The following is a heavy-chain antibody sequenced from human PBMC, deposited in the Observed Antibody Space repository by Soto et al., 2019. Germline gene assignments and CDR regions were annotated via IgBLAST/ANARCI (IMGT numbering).Heavy chain of an antibody. CDR3: ARARLQSIAARYYFDY. CDR1: GGSISSGGYY. Sequence: SETLSLTCTVSGGSISSGGYYWSWIRQHPGKGLEWIGYIYYSGSTYYNPSLKSRVTISVDTSKNQFSLKLSSVTAADTAVYYCARARLQSIAARYYFDYWGQGTLVTVSS. V-gene: IGHV4-31*03. CDR2: IYYSGST. J-gene: IGHJ4*02. D-gene: IGHD6-6*01.